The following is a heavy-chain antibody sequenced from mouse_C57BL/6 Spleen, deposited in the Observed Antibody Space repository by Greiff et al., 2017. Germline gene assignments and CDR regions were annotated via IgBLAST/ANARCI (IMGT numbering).Heavy chain of an antibody. CDR1: GYTFTDYY. CDR3: ARGVYGSSFLYPMDY. Sequence: VPLQQSGPELVKPGASVQISFTASGYTFTDYYLNWVKQSHGKSLEWIGDINTYNGGNSYNQKFTGKATLTVDKSSSTAYMEIRSLTSEDSAVYYCARGVYGSSFLYPMDYWGQGTSVTVSS. V-gene: IGHV1-26*01. D-gene: IGHD1-1*01. CDR2: INTYNGGN. J-gene: IGHJ4*01.